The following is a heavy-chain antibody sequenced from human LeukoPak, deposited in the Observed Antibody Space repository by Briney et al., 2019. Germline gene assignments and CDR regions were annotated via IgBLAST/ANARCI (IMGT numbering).Heavy chain of an antibody. CDR1: GGSLSSYY. CDR2: IYYSGST. J-gene: IGHJ4*02. Sequence: PSETLSLTCTVSGGSLSSYYWSWIRQPPGKGLEWIGYIYYSGSTNYNPSLKSRVTISVDTSKNQCSLKLSSVTAADTAVYYCAREGGGNAFDYWGQGTLVTVSS. V-gene: IGHV4-59*01. CDR3: AREGGGNAFDY. D-gene: IGHD4-23*01.